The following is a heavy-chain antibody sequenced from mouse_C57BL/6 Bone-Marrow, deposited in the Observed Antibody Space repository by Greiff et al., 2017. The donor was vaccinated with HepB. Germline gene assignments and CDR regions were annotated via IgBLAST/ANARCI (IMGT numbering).Heavy chain of an antibody. V-gene: IGHV1-82*01. Sequence: VKLMESGPELVKPGASVKISCKASGYAFSSSWMNWVKQRPGKGLEWIGRIYPGDGDTNYNGKFKGKATLTADKSSSTAYMQLSSLTSEDSAVYFCSLYRGFAYWGQGTLVTVSA. CDR3: SLYRGFAY. D-gene: IGHD1-1*01. CDR2: IYPGDGDT. J-gene: IGHJ3*01. CDR1: GYAFSSSW.